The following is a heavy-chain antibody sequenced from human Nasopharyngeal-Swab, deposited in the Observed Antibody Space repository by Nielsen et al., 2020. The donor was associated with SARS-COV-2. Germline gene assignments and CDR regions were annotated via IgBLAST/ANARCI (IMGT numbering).Heavy chain of an antibody. V-gene: IGHV4-59*01. CDR3: ARGPGAL. CDR1: GGSISSYY. D-gene: IGHD1-26*01. CDR2: IYYSGST. J-gene: IGHJ4*02. Sequence: GSLRLSCTVSGGSISSYYWSWIRQPPGKGLEWIGYIYYSGSTNYNPSLKSRVTISVDTSKNQFFLKLSSVTAADTAVYYCARGPGALWGQGTLVTVSS.